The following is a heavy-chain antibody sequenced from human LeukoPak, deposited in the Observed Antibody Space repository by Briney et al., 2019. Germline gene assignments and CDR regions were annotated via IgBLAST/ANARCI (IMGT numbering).Heavy chain of an antibody. J-gene: IGHJ4*02. CDR2: ISSSGGSI. Sequence: GGSLRLSCAASGFTFSSYEMNWVRRAPGKGLEWISYISSSGGSIYYADSVKGRFTISRDNSKNTLYLQMNSLRAEDTAVYYCAKDLERYSGYDWLDYWGQGTLVTVSS. D-gene: IGHD5-12*01. CDR1: GFTFSSYE. V-gene: IGHV3-48*03. CDR3: AKDLERYSGYDWLDY.